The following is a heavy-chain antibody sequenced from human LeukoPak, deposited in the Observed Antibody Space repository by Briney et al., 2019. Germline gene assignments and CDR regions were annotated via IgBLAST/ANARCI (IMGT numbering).Heavy chain of an antibody. D-gene: IGHD6-6*01. CDR3: ARDLYSSSYRDY. Sequence: GGSLGLSCAASGFTFSSYEMNWVRQAPGKGLEWVSYISSSGSTIYYADSVKGRFTISRDNAKNSLYLQMNSLRAEDTAVYYCARDLYSSSYRDYWGQGTLVTVSS. CDR1: GFTFSSYE. CDR2: ISSSGSTI. V-gene: IGHV3-48*03. J-gene: IGHJ4*02.